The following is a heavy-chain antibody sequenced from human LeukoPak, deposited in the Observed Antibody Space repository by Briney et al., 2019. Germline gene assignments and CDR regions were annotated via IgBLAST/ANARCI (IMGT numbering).Heavy chain of an antibody. CDR2: IYYSGST. D-gene: IGHD2-15*01. CDR3: ASGNVAAIHYYYGMDV. CDR1: GGSIKGGGFF. Sequence: SQTLSLTCSVSGGSIKGGGFFWNWVRQHPGKGLEWIGHIYYSGSTSYNPSVKSRVTISVDTSKNQFSLKLTSVTAADTAVYYCASGNVAAIHYYYGMDVWGQGTTVTVSS. J-gene: IGHJ6*02. V-gene: IGHV4-31*03.